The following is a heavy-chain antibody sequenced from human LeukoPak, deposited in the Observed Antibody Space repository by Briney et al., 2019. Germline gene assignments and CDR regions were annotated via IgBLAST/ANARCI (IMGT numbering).Heavy chain of an antibody. CDR1: GDSVSSNSAA. CDR2: TYYRSKWYN. D-gene: IGHD6-19*01. Sequence: SQTLSLTCAISGDSVSSNSAAWNWTRQSPSRSLEWLGRTYYRSKWYNDYAVSVKSRITINPDTSKNQFSLQLNSVTPEDTAVYYCARDQVVAVAGTSYYYGMDVWGQGTTVTVSS. J-gene: IGHJ6*02. CDR3: ARDQVVAVAGTSYYYGMDV. V-gene: IGHV6-1*01.